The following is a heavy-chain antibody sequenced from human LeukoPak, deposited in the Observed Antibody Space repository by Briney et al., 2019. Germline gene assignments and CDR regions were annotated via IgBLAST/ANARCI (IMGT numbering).Heavy chain of an antibody. CDR1: GFTFSSYA. Sequence: GGSLRLSCAASGFTFSSYAMHWVRQAPGKGLEWVAVISYDGSNKYYADSVKGRFTISRDNSKNTLYLQMNSLRAEDTAVYYCARDWYCSSTSCYSGYYYYYGMDVWGQGTTVTVSS. J-gene: IGHJ6*02. D-gene: IGHD2-2*01. V-gene: IGHV3-30*04. CDR2: ISYDGSNK. CDR3: ARDWYCSSTSCYSGYYYYYGMDV.